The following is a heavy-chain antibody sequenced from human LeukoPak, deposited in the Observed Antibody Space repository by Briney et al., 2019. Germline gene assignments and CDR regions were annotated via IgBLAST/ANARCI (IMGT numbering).Heavy chain of an antibody. CDR3: ARGADSGYSSDN. Sequence: GGSLRLSCAASGFTFSSYGMHWVRQAPGKGLEWVAFIRYDGSNKYYADSVKGRFTISRDNSKNTLYLQMNSLRAEDTAVYYCARGADSGYSSDNWGQGTLVSVSS. J-gene: IGHJ4*02. D-gene: IGHD3-9*01. CDR2: IRYDGSNK. CDR1: GFTFSSYG. V-gene: IGHV3-30*02.